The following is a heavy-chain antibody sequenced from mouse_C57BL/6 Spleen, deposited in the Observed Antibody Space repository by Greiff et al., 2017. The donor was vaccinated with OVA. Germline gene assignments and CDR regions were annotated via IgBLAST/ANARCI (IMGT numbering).Heavy chain of an antibody. CDR1: GYTFTDYY. Sequence: VQLQQSGPELVKPGASVKISCKASGYTFTDYYMNWVKQSHGKSLEWIGDINPNNGGTSYNQKFKGKATLTVDKSSSTAYMELRSLTSEDSAVYYCARLDYYGSSSYAMDYWGQGTSVTVSS. J-gene: IGHJ4*01. CDR3: ARLDYYGSSSYAMDY. V-gene: IGHV1-26*01. D-gene: IGHD1-1*01. CDR2: INPNNGGT.